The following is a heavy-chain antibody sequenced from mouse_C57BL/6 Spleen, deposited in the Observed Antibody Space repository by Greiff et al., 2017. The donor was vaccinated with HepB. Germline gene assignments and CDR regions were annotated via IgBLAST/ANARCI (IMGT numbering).Heavy chain of an antibody. CDR3: AREGDSNSYAMDY. V-gene: IGHV3-6*01. CDR1: GYSITSGYY. J-gene: IGHJ4*01. CDR2: ISYDGSN. D-gene: IGHD2-5*01. Sequence: DVKLQESGPGLVKPSQSLSLTCSVTGYSITSGYYWNWIRQFPGNKLEWMGYISYDGSNNYNPSLKNRISITRDTSKNQFFLKLNSVTTEDTATYYCAREGDSNSYAMDYWGQGTSVTVSS.